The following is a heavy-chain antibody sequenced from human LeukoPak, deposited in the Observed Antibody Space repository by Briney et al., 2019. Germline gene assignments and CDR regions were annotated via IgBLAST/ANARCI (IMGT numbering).Heavy chain of an antibody. CDR1: GFTFSHYG. J-gene: IGHJ4*02. V-gene: IGHV3-49*03. CDR2: IRSRAYGGTT. D-gene: IGHD6-6*01. CDR3: TRDWSKAAFDY. Sequence: GGSLRLSCAASGFTFSHYGMTWFRQAPGKGLERVGLIRSRAYGGTTESAASVKGRFTISRDDSKSIAYLQMNSLITEDTAVYYCTRDWSKAAFDYWGQGTLVTISS.